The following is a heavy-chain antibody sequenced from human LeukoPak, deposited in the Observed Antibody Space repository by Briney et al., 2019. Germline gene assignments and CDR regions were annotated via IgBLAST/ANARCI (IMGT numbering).Heavy chain of an antibody. V-gene: IGHV3-23*01. D-gene: IGHD3-16*02. Sequence: QSGGSLRLSCAASGFTFSSYAMTWVRQAPGKGLEWVSVISGSGGSTNYADSVKGRFTISRDNSKNTLYLQMNSLRAEDTAIYYCAKIDWGSYRFGYFDYWGQGILVTVSS. CDR3: AKIDWGSYRFGYFDY. J-gene: IGHJ4*02. CDR1: GFTFSSYA. CDR2: ISGSGGST.